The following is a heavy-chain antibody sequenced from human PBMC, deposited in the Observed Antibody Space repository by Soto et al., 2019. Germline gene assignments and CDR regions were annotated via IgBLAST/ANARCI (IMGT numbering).Heavy chain of an antibody. J-gene: IGHJ2*01. V-gene: IGHV3-30-3*01. CDR3: ARPLWRDDYNWGYFDL. CDR2: ISYDGSNK. CDR1: GFTFSSYA. Sequence: QVQLVESGGGVVQPGRSLRLSCAASGFTFSSYAMHWVRQAPGKGLEWVAVISYDGSNKYYADSVKGRFTISRDNSTNTLDLQMKSLRAEDTDVYYCARPLWRDDYNWGYFDLWGRGTLVTVSS. D-gene: IGHD4-4*01.